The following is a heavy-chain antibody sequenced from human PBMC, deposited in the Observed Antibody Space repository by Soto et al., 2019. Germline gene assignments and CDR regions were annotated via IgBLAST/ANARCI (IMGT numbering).Heavy chain of an antibody. CDR2: ISAYNGNT. CDR3: ARFSGGSYNTYYFYYGMDV. Sequence: ASVKVSCKASGYTFTSYGISWVRQAPGQGLDWMGWISAYNGNTKYAQDLQGRVTMTTDTSTSTAYMELRSLRSDDTAVYYCARFSGGSYNTYYFYYGMDVWGQGTTVTVSS. CDR1: GYTFTSYG. J-gene: IGHJ6*02. D-gene: IGHD2-15*01. V-gene: IGHV1-18*01.